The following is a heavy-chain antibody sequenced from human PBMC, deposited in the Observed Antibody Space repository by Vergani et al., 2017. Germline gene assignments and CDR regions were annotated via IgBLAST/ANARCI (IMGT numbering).Heavy chain of an antibody. Sequence: QVQLQQWGAGLLKPSETLSLTCAVYGGSFSGYYWSWIRQPPGKGLEWIGEINHSGSTNYNPSRKSRVTISVDTSKNQFPLKLSSVTAADTAVYYCARARYGMDVWGQGTTVTVSS. V-gene: IGHV4-34*01. J-gene: IGHJ6*02. CDR2: INHSGST. CDR3: ARARYGMDV. CDR1: GGSFSGYY.